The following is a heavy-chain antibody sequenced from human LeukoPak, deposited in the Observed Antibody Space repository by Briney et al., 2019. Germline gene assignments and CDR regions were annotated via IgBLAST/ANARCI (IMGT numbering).Heavy chain of an antibody. CDR3: TTKVIRGNSGDDYDD. CDR1: GVTFSRDR. Sequence: GALRLSCAASGVTFSRDRMYWGREGPGEGGGREALKSSDGNDKLYGDSVKGRFTISRDDSKSTLYLQMNSLRAEDTAVYYCTTKVIRGNSGDDYDDWGQGTLVTVSS. J-gene: IGHJ4*02. D-gene: IGHD5-12*01. V-gene: IGHV3-30*03. CDR2: KSSDGNDK.